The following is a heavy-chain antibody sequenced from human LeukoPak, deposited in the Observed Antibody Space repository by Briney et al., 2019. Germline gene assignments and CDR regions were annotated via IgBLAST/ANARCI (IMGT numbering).Heavy chain of an antibody. D-gene: IGHD3-3*01. J-gene: IGHJ4*02. CDR3: ASRSSIRSGYQDTLYYFDS. CDR2: ISYSGCT. Sequence: SETLSLTCTVSGGSISSYYWSWIRQPPGKRLEWIGHISYSGCTNYNPSLKSRVTISLDTSKNQFSLTLSSVTAADTAVYYCASRSSIRSGYQDTLYYFDSWGQGTLVTVPS. V-gene: IGHV4-59*01. CDR1: GGSISSYY.